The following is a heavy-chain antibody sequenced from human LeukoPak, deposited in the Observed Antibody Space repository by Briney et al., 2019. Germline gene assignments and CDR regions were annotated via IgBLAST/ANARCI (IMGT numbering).Heavy chain of an antibody. J-gene: IGHJ4*02. CDR3: AKLSTYYDILTGYPPDY. CDR1: GFTFSDYY. V-gene: IGHV3-11*01. Sequence: PGGSLRLSCAASGFTFSDYYMSWIRQAPGKGLEWVSYIGSSGSTIYYADSVKGRFTISRDNAKNSLYLQMNSLRAEDTAVYYCAKLSTYYDILTGYPPDYWGQGTLVTVSS. CDR2: IGSSGSTI. D-gene: IGHD3-9*01.